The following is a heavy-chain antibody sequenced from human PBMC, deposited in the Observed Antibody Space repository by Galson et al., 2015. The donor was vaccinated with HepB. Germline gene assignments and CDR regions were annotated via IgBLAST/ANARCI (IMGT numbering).Heavy chain of an antibody. Sequence: SLRLSCAASGFIFSSYAMSWVRQAPGKGLEWVSATSGSGGTTYYAGSVKGRFTISRDNSKNTLYLQMDSLRAEDTAVYYCARSNLDGLGYSSIWGQGPLVTVSS. CDR2: TSGSGGTT. V-gene: IGHV3-23*01. CDR3: ARSNLDGLGYSSI. D-gene: IGHD3-22*01. J-gene: IGHJ4*02. CDR1: GFIFSSYA.